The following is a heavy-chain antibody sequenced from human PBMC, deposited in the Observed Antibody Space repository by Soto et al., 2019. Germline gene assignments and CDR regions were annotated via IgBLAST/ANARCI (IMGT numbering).Heavy chain of an antibody. CDR2: IIPIFGAA. CDR3: GRASCGGDCPFDN. Sequence: QVLLVQSGAEVKKPGSSVKVSCKASGGTFNSYAISWVRQAPGQGLEWLGGIIPIFGAANFAQQFQGRVTITADESTSTFYMELSSLTSEDTAVYYCGRASCGGDCPFDNWVQGTLVTVSA. CDR1: GGTFNSYA. J-gene: IGHJ4*02. D-gene: IGHD2-21*02. V-gene: IGHV1-69*01.